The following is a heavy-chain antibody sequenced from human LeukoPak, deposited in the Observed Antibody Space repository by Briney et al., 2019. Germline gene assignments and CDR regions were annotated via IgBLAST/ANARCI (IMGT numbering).Heavy chain of an antibody. Sequence: KASETLSLTCTVSGGSISSSSYYWGWIRQPPGKGLEWIGSIYYSGSTYYNPSLKSRVTISVDTSKNQFSLKLSSVTAADTAVYYCAKDSGYESRTFDYWGQGALVTVSS. CDR2: IYYSGST. J-gene: IGHJ4*02. CDR1: GGSISSSSYY. D-gene: IGHD5-12*01. CDR3: AKDSGYESRTFDY. V-gene: IGHV4-39*07.